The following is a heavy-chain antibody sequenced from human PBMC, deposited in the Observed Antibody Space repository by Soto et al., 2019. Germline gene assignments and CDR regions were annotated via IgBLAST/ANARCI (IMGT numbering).Heavy chain of an antibody. CDR2: ISGSGGST. CDR1: GFTFSSYA. CDR3: ANQLTTYGGYFDY. D-gene: IGHD1-1*01. V-gene: IGHV3-23*01. J-gene: IGHJ4*02. Sequence: GESLKISCAASGFTFSSYAMSWVRQAPGKGLEWVSAISGSGGSTYYADSVKGRFTISRDNSKNTLYLQMNSLRAEDTAVYYCANQLTTYGGYFDYWGQGTLVTVSS.